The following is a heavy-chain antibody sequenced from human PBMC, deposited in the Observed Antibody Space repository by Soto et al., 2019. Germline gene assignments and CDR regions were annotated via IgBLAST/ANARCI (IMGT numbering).Heavy chain of an antibody. J-gene: IGHJ3*02. D-gene: IGHD3-22*01. Sequence: EVQLLESGGGLVQPGGSLRLSSAASGFTFSSYAMSWVRQDPGKGLEWVSAISGSGGSTYYADSVKGRFTISRDNSKHTLYQQMNSMRADDTGVYDCAKGPTKNTMTLIWGQGTMVTVSS. CDR2: ISGSGGST. CDR3: AKGPTKNTMTLI. CDR1: GFTFSSYA. V-gene: IGHV3-23*01.